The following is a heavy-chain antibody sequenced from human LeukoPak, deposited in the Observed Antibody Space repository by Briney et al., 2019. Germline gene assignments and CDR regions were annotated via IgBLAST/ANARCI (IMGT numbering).Heavy chain of an antibody. CDR1: GGSFSGYY. D-gene: IGHD2-15*01. V-gene: IGHV4-59*08. CDR3: ARHDSEYCSGGSCYSVVENWFDP. CDR2: IYYSGST. Sequence: SETLSLTCAVYGGSFSGYYWSWIRQPPGKGLEWIGYIYYSGSTNYNPSLKSRVTISVDTSKNQFSLKLSSVTAADTAVYYCARHDSEYCSGGSCYSVVENWFDPWGQGTLVTVSS. J-gene: IGHJ5*02.